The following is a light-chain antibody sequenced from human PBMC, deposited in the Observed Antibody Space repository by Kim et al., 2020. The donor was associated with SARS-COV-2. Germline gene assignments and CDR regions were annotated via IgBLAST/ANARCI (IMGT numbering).Light chain of an antibody. V-gene: IGLV3-21*03. Sequence: APGKTARITCGGNNIGSKSVHWYQQKPGQAPVLVVYDDSDRPSGIPERFSGSNSGNTASLTISGLQAEDEADYYCSSYTSSSTHVVFGGGTQLTVL. CDR2: DDS. CDR3: SSYTSSSTHVV. CDR1: NIGSKS. J-gene: IGLJ2*01.